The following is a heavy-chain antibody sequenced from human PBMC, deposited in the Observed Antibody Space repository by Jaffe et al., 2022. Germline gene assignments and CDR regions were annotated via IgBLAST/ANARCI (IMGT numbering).Heavy chain of an antibody. D-gene: IGHD2-15*01. J-gene: IGHJ4*02. CDR1: GYTFTSYD. CDR2: MNPNSGNT. V-gene: IGHV1-8*01. CDR3: ARGVRGRVAATLSYYFDY. Sequence: QVQLVQSGAEVKKPGASVKVSCKASGYTFTSYDINWVRQATGQGLEWMGWMNPNSGNTGYAQKFQGRVTMTRNTSISTAYMELSSLRSEDTAVYYCARGVRGRVAATLSYYFDYWGQGTLVTVSS.